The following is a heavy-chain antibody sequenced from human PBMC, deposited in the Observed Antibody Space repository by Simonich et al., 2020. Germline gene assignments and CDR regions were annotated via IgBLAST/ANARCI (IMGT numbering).Heavy chain of an antibody. D-gene: IGHD6-6*01. CDR3: ARWAYSSSYFDY. V-gene: IGHV4-39*01. CDR2: IYFSGTT. CDR1: GGSISSSGYY. J-gene: IGHJ4*02. Sequence: QLQLQESGPGLVKPSETLSLTCTVSGGSISSSGYYWGWFRQPPGKGRGWVGSIYFSGTTSYDPSLKRRVTISVDTSKNQFSLKLSSVTAADTAVYYCARWAYSSSYFDYWGQGTLVTVSS.